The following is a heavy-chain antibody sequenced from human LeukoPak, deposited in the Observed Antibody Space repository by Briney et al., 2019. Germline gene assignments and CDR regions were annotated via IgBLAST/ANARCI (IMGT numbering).Heavy chain of an antibody. V-gene: IGHV3-66*01. CDR1: GFRVSTKY. D-gene: IGHD6-6*01. CDR2: IYSGGTT. CDR3: ARDRVSTVHPIDY. J-gene: IGHJ4*02. Sequence: GSLRLSCAVSGFRVSTKYMSLVRQAPGKGLELVSVIYSGGTTYYADSVKGRFTISRDNSKNTLYLQMNSLRAEDTAVYYCARDRVSTVHPIDYWGQGTLVTVSS.